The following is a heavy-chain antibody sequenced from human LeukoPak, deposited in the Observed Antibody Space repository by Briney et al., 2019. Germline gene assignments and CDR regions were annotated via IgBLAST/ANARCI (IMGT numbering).Heavy chain of an antibody. CDR1: GYTLTELS. D-gene: IGHD3-22*01. Sequence: ASVKFSCKVSGYTLTELSMHWVRQAPGKGLEWMGGFDPEDDETIYAQKFQGRVTMTEDTSTDTPYMELSSTRSEATAVYYCTPNSGFTSYYDSSGYYIKTYYYGMDVWGQGTTVTVSS. CDR3: TPNSGFTSYYDSSGYYIKTYYYGMDV. V-gene: IGHV1-24*01. CDR2: FDPEDDET. J-gene: IGHJ6*02.